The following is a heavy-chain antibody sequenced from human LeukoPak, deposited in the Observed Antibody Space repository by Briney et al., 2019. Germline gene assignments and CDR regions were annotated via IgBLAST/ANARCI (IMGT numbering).Heavy chain of an antibody. CDR3: ARDRSANSRVYYFDY. CDR1: GFTSSAYA. Sequence: GGSLRLSCAASGFTSSAYAMHWVRQAPGKGLEWVAIISYDGNIKYQADSVKGRFTISRDDSKNTLYLQMNSLRAEDTAVYYCARDRSANSRVYYFDYWGQGTLVTVSS. V-gene: IGHV3-30-3*01. CDR2: ISYDGNIK. D-gene: IGHD4/OR15-4a*01. J-gene: IGHJ4*02.